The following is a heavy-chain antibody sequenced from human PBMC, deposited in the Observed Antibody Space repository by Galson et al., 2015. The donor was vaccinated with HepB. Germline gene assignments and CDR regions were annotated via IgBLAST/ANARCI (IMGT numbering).Heavy chain of an antibody. CDR1: GFIFDDYT. Sequence: SLRLSCAASGFIFDDYTMHWVRQVPGKGLEWVSRISWNSGNIGYADSVKGRFTISRDNAENSLTLQMDSLTAEDTALYYCVEDMGHGDYGWAFDVWGQGTMVIVSS. CDR3: VEDMGHGDYGWAFDV. J-gene: IGHJ3*01. D-gene: IGHD4-17*01. V-gene: IGHV3-9*01. CDR2: ISWNSGNI.